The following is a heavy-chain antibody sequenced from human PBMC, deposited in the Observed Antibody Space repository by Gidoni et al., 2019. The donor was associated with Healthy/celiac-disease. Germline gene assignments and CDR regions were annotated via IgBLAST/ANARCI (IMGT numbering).Heavy chain of an antibody. D-gene: IGHD2-21*02. CDR3: ARDAGWVVTAINWFDP. Sequence: EVQLVESGGGLVQPGGSLRLSCAASGFTFSSYWMHWVRQAPGKGLVWVSRIKSDGSSTSYADSVKGRFTISRDNAKNTLYLQMNSLRAEDTAVYYCARDAGWVVTAINWFDPWGQGTLVTVSS. CDR1: GFTFSSYW. J-gene: IGHJ5*02. CDR2: IKSDGSST. V-gene: IGHV3-74*01.